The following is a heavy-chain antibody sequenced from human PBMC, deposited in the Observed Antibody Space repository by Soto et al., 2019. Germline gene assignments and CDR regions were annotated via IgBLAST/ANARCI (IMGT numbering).Heavy chain of an antibody. J-gene: IGHJ4*02. CDR1: GYTFTSYG. CDR3: ARDSSGYYWGALDY. D-gene: IGHD3-22*01. V-gene: IGHV1-18*04. Sequence: ASVKVSCKASGYTFTSYGISWVRQAPGQGLEWMGWISAYNGNTNYAQKLQGRVTMTTDTSISTAYMELSRLRSDDTAVYYCARDSSGYYWGALDYWGQGNMVTVSS. CDR2: ISAYNGNT.